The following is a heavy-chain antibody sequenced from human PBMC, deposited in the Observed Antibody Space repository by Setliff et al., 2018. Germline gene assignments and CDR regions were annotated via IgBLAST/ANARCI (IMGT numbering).Heavy chain of an antibody. CDR1: GYTFTSYA. CDR3: AREDRAASSYYYYYYGMDV. J-gene: IGHJ6*02. V-gene: IGHV1-3*01. D-gene: IGHD6-13*01. Sequence: ASVKVSCKASGYTFTSYAFHWVRQAPGQRLEWMGWINAGNGNTEYSQKFQDRVSITRDTSASTAYMELSSLRSEDTAVYYCAREDRAASSYYYYYYGMDVWGQGTKVTVSS. CDR2: INAGNGNT.